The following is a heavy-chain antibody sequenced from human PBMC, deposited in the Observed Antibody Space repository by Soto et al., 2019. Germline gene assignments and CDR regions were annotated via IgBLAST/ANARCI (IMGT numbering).Heavy chain of an antibody. V-gene: IGHV1-69*01. D-gene: IGHD3-22*01. Sequence: QVILSQSGAEVKKPGSSVKVSCKVSGGSFSSFSINWVRQAPGQRFEWMGGIIPILGTANFTQKFQDRVTFTADESTATAYMTLSSLXXXXXAFYYCTSFDSNGYYPQNHYWGPGTQVTVSS. J-gene: IGHJ4*02. CDR3: TSFDSNGYYPQNHY. CDR2: IIPILGTA. CDR1: GGSFSSFS.